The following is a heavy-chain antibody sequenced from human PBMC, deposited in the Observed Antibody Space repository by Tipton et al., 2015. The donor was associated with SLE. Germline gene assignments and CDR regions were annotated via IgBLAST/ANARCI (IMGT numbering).Heavy chain of an antibody. CDR3: ARVEEGGLDY. CDR1: GGSISGCY. Sequence: TLSLTCTVSGGSISGCYWGWIRQPAGKGLEWIGRIYTSGCTNYNPTLKSRVTMSVDTSKNQFSLKLSSVTAADMAVYYCARVEEGGLDYWGQGTLVTVSS. V-gene: IGHV4-4*07. CDR2: IYTSGCT. D-gene: IGHD1-1*01. J-gene: IGHJ4*02.